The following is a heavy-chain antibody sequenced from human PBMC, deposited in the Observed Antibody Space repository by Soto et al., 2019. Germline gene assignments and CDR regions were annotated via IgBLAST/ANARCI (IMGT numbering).Heavy chain of an antibody. CDR2: IDPSDSYT. CDR1: GYSFTSYW. Sequence: GESLKISCKGFGYSFTSYWISWVPQMPGKGLEWMGRIDPSDSYTNYSPSFQGHVTISADKSISTAYLQWSSLKASDTAMYYCARLGTQIAVADPPDYRGQGTLVTVSS. V-gene: IGHV5-10-1*01. J-gene: IGHJ4*02. D-gene: IGHD6-19*01. CDR3: ARLGTQIAVADPPDY.